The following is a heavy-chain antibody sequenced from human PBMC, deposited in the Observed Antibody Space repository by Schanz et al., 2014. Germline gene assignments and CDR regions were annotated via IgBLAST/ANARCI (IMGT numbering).Heavy chain of an antibody. J-gene: IGHJ4*02. CDR1: GFTVSNHY. Sequence: VQLVESGGGLVQPGGSLRLSCGASGFTVSNHYMTWIRQAPGKGLEWVSYITSGSAKFYADSVKGRFTISRDNAKNSLYLQMNSLRAEDTAVYYCAREKRRTEVVLDHWGQGTLVTVS. V-gene: IGHV3-11*01. CDR3: AREKRRTEVVLDH. CDR2: ITSGSAK.